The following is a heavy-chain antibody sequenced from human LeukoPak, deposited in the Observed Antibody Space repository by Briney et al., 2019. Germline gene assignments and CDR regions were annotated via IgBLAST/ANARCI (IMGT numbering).Heavy chain of an antibody. J-gene: IGHJ4*02. V-gene: IGHV3-74*01. D-gene: IGHD1-26*01. CDR3: ARGGIVGVFDY. CDR2: INSDGFST. Sequence: GGSLRLSCAASGFTFSSYWMHWVRQAPGKGLVWVSRINSDGFSTNYADSVKGRFTISRDNAKNTLYLQMNSLRAEDTAVYYCARGGIVGVFDYWGQGTLVTVSS. CDR1: GFTFSSYW.